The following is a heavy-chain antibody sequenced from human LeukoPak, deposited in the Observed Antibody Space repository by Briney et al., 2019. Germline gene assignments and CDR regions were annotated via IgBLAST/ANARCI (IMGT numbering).Heavy chain of an antibody. CDR1: GFTFSNCG. J-gene: IGHJ4*02. CDR2: IWYDGSNK. V-gene: IGHV3-30*19. Sequence: PGRSLRLSCAASGFTFSNCGMHWVRQAPGKGLEWVAVIWYDGSNKYYADSVKGRFTISRDNSKNTLYLQMNSLRAEDTAVYYCARGSRLGSGFDYWGQGTLVTVSS. D-gene: IGHD6-19*01. CDR3: ARGSRLGSGFDY.